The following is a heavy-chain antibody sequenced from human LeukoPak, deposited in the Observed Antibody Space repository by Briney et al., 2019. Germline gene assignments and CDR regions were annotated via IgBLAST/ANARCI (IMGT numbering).Heavy chain of an antibody. Sequence: SETLSLTCTVSGGSITSSNYYWGWIRQPPGKGLEWIGSFYYSGSTNYNPSLKSRVTISVDTSKNQFSLKLSSVTAADTAVYYCASGDYLWFDPWGQGTLVTVSS. V-gene: IGHV4-39*07. CDR1: GGSITSSNYY. CDR2: FYYSGST. CDR3: ASGDYLWFDP. J-gene: IGHJ5*02. D-gene: IGHD4-17*01.